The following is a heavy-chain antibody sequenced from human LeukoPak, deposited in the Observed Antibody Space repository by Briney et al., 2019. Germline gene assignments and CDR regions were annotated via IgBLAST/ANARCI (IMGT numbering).Heavy chain of an antibody. CDR2: IYTNGST. CDR3: ARFRSAGTSRGWFDP. J-gene: IGHJ5*02. Sequence: SETLSLTCTVSGGSISSYYWSWIRQPAGKGLEWIGRIYTNGSTNYNPSLKSRVTMSVDTSKNQFSLKLSSVTAADTAVYYCARFRSAGTSRGWFDPWGQGTLVTVSS. V-gene: IGHV4-4*07. D-gene: IGHD6-13*01. CDR1: GGSISSYY.